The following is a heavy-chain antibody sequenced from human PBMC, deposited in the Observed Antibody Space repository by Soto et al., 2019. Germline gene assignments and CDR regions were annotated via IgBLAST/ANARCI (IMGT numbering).Heavy chain of an antibody. CDR3: AMFGQLVRYYYYGMDV. J-gene: IGHJ6*02. V-gene: IGHV1-69*01. CDR2: IIPIFGTA. Sequence: QVQLVQSGAEVKKPGSSVKVSCKASGGTFSSYAISWVRQAPGQGLEWMGGIIPIFGTANYAQKFQGRVTITADESTSTAYMERSILSSEDTAVDYCAMFGQLVRYYYYGMDVWGLGTTVTVSS. D-gene: IGHD6-6*01. CDR1: GGTFSSYA.